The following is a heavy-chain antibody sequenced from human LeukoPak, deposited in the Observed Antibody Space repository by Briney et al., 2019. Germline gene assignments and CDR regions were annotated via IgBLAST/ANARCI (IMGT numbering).Heavy chain of an antibody. D-gene: IGHD6-13*01. CDR2: TYHSGST. CDR1: GYSISSGYY. V-gene: IGHV4-38-2*01. Sequence: PSETLSLTCAVSGYSISSGYYWGWIRQPPGKGLEWIGSTYHSGSTYYNPSLKSRVTISVDTSKNQFSLKLSSVTAADTAVYYCARVPFIAAAGTNWFDPWGQGTLVTVSS. CDR3: ARVPFIAAAGTNWFDP. J-gene: IGHJ5*02.